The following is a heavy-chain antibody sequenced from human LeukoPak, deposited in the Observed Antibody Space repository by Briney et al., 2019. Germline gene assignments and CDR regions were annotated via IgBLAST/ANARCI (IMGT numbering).Heavy chain of an antibody. CDR1: GGSISDYY. D-gene: IGHD2-15*01. CDR3: ARAVFSYCSGGSCPYFDY. Sequence: SETLSLTCTVSGGSISDYYWTWIRQPPGKGLEWIGYIYYSGSTNYNPSLKGRVTISVDTSKNQFSLKLSSVTAADTAVYYCARAVFSYCSGGSCPYFDYWGQGTLVTVSS. V-gene: IGHV4-59*01. CDR2: IYYSGST. J-gene: IGHJ4*02.